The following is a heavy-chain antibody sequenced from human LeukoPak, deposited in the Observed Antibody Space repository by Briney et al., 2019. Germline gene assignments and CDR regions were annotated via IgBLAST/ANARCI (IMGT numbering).Heavy chain of an antibody. J-gene: IGHJ3*02. Sequence: ASVKVSCKASGYTFIIYGISWVRQAPGQGLEGMGGISPYNGNTNYAQKLHARLTMTTDTSTSTASMELRSLRSDDTAVYYCAREGDGRSGEVRAFDIWGQGTMVTVSS. CDR1: GYTFIIYG. V-gene: IGHV1-18*04. CDR3: AREGDGRSGEVRAFDI. D-gene: IGHD3-10*01. CDR2: ISPYNGNT.